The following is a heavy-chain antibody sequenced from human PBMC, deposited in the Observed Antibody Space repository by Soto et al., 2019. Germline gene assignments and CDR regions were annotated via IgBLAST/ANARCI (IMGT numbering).Heavy chain of an antibody. Sequence: QVQLQLWGAGLLKPSETLSLNCAVYGGSFTGYYWSWIRQPPGKGLEWIGEINHRGSTIYNPSLKDRVHISADQSKHQYSRSLSSVTAAGTAVYYCAARRAPQPRFLGGGSTSVRFYFDSWGQGILVTVSS. J-gene: IGHJ4*02. CDR3: AARRAPQPRFLGGGSTSVRFYFDS. D-gene: IGHD3-3*01. CDR1: GGSFTGYY. CDR2: INHRGST. V-gene: IGHV4-34*01.